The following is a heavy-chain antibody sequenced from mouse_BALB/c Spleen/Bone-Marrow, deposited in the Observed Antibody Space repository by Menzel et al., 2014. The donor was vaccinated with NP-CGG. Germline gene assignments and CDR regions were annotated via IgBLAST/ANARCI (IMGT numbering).Heavy chain of an antibody. CDR2: IRNKANGYTT. CDR3: ARDYLYYFDY. J-gene: IGHJ2*01. Sequence: EVQGVESGGGLVQPGGFLRLSCATSGFTFTDHYMSWVRQPPGKALEWLGFIRNKANGYTTEYSASVKGRFTISRDNSQSIVYLQMNTLRAEDSATYYCARDYLYYFDYWGRGTTLTVSS. D-gene: IGHD2-1*01. CDR1: GFTFTDHY. V-gene: IGHV7-3*02.